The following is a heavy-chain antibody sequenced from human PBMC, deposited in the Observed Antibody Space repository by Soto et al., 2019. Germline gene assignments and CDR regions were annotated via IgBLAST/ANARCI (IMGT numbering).Heavy chain of an antibody. CDR1: GFTFSDYY. CDR2: ISSTSSII. D-gene: IGHD3-22*01. Sequence: RLSCAASGFTFSDYYMSWIRQAPGKGLEWVAYISSTSSIIYDADSVKGRFTISRDNAKNSLFLQMNSLRAEDTAVYYCARDLGYYESSGYFDYWGQGTLVTVSS. CDR3: ARDLGYYESSGYFDY. V-gene: IGHV3-11*01. J-gene: IGHJ4*02.